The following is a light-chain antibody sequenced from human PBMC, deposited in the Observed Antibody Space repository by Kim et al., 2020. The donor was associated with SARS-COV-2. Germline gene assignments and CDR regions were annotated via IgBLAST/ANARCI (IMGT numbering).Light chain of an antibody. J-gene: IGLJ2*01. CDR2: VNSDGSH. CDR1: NGHSSYA. CDR3: QTWGTGFVV. Sequence: TVKLPRMMNNGHSSYAIGRLQQRPEEGPRYLMEVNSDGSHTRGDGIPDRFSGSSSGDERYLSISNLQSEDEADFYCQTWGTGFVVFGRGTKVTVL. V-gene: IGLV4-69*01.